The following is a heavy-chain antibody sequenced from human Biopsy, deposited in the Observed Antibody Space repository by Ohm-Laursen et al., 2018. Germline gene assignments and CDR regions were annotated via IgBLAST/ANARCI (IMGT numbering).Heavy chain of an antibody. Sequence: SLRLSCTAFGFTFSSYAMAWFRQAPGKGLEWVSTISGNSDIIYDTDSVKGRFTISRDNSKNTLYLQMNSLRADDTAVYYCALAAVQTVTHFDYWGQGTLVTVSS. CDR3: ALAAVQTVTHFDY. CDR2: ISGNSDII. V-gene: IGHV3-23*01. CDR1: GFTFSSYA. J-gene: IGHJ4*02. D-gene: IGHD4-17*01.